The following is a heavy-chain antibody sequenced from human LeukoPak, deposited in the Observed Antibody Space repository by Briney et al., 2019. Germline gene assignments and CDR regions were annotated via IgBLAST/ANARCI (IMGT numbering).Heavy chain of an antibody. CDR2: INPNSGGT. Sequence: ASVKVSCKASGGTFSSYAISWARQAPGQGLEWMGWINPNSGGTNYAQKFQGRVTMTRDTSISTAYMELSRLRSDDTAVYYCARVYSSRRAQYFQHWGQGTLVTVSS. D-gene: IGHD6-13*01. J-gene: IGHJ1*01. CDR3: ARVYSSRRAQYFQH. V-gene: IGHV1-2*02. CDR1: GGTFSSYA.